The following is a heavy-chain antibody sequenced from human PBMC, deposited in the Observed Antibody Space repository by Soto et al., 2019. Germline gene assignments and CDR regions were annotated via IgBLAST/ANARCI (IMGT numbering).Heavy chain of an antibody. CDR1: GFIFDNFA. CDR2: INWGSTSI. V-gene: IGHV3-9*01. D-gene: IGHD1-26*01. CDR3: SKELSGSFLPGNCGLDV. Sequence: EAQLVESGGGLVQPGRSLRLSCAASGFIFDNFAMHWVRQAPGKGLEWVSGINWGSTSIGYADSVKGRFTISRDNAKNALYLQMNSLTPEDTAIYYCSKELSGSFLPGNCGLDVWGQGTTVIVS. J-gene: IGHJ6*02.